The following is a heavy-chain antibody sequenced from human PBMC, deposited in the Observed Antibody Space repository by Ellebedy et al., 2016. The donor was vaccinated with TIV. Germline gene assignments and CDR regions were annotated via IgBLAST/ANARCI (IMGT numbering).Heavy chain of an antibody. CDR1: GFSLTTSGMC. CDR2: IDWDDDK. J-gene: IGHJ4*02. CDR3: ARTLRFPSWAFDF. D-gene: IGHD3-3*01. V-gene: IGHV2-70*17. Sequence: SGPTLVKPTQTLTLTCTFSGFSLTTSGMCVSWIRQPPGKALESLARIDWDDDKFYNTSLKTRLNISKDTSKNQVVLTMTNMDPVDTATYYCARTLRFPSWAFDFWGQGTLVTVSS.